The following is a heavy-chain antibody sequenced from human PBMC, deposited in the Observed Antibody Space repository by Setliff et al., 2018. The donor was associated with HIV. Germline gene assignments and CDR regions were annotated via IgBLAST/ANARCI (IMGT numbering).Heavy chain of an antibody. CDR3: ARDRGYFDFWSGYYTDDAFDI. Sequence: LRLSCAASGFTFSSYWMSWVRQAPGKGLEWVANIKQDGSEKYYVDSVKGRFTISRDNAKNSLYLQMNSLRAEDTAVYYCARDRGYFDFWSGYYTDDAFDIWGQGTMVTVSS. D-gene: IGHD3-3*01. V-gene: IGHV3-7*03. CDR1: GFTFSSYW. J-gene: IGHJ3*02. CDR2: IKQDGSEK.